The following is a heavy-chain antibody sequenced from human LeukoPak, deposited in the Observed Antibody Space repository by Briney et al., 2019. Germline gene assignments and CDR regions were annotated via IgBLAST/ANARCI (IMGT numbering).Heavy chain of an antibody. Sequence: SETLSLTCAVYGGSFSDYYWSWIRQPPGRGLEWIGEVNHSGSTNYNPSLESRVTISVDTPKNQFSLKLSSVTAADTAVYYCARDLYGDYYFDYWGQGTLVTVSS. V-gene: IGHV4-34*01. CDR3: ARDLYGDYYFDY. CDR1: GGSFSDYY. CDR2: VNHSGST. D-gene: IGHD3-10*01. J-gene: IGHJ4*02.